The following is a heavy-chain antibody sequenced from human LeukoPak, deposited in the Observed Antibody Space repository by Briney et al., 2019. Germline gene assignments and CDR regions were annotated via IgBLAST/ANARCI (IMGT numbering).Heavy chain of an antibody. D-gene: IGHD6-13*01. CDR3: ARSYSSSWFFDY. J-gene: IGHJ4*02. V-gene: IGHV1-2*02. CDR2: INPNSGST. CDR1: GYTFTGCY. Sequence: ASVKVSCKASGYTFTGCYMHWVRQAPGQGLEWMGWINPNSGSTNYAQEFQGRVTMTRDTSISTAYMELSRLRSDDTAVYYCARSYSSSWFFDYWGQGTLVTVSS.